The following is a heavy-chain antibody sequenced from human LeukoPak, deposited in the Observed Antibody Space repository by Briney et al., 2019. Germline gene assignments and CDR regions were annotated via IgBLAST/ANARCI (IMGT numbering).Heavy chain of an antibody. CDR1: GYTFTSYD. V-gene: IGHV1-8*01. Sequence: GASVKVSCQASGYTFTSYDINWVRQATGQGLEWMGRMNPNSGNTGYAQKFQGRVTMTWNTSISTAYMELSSLRSEDTAVYYCARDQYYDFWSGPDYWGQGTLVTVSS. CDR2: MNPNSGNT. CDR3: ARDQYYDFWSGPDY. J-gene: IGHJ4*02. D-gene: IGHD3-3*01.